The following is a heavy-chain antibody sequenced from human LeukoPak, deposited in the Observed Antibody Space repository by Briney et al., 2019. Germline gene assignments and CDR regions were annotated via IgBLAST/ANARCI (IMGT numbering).Heavy chain of an antibody. CDR3: AKAGARYSDSSGLYAFDF. CDR1: GGSIYSSGHY. Sequence: SETLSLTCSVSGGSIYSSGHYWGWIRQSPGKGLEWIGTIYYSGSTYYNPSLKSRVTMSVHTSRNQFSLQLGSVNDADTAVYYCAKAGARYSDSSGLYAFDFWGQGTMVTVSS. CDR2: IYYSGST. V-gene: IGHV4-39*01. D-gene: IGHD3-22*01. J-gene: IGHJ3*01.